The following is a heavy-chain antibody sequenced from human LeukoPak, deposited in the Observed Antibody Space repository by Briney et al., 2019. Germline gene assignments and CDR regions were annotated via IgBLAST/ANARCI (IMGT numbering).Heavy chain of an antibody. CDR3: ARAPVTNVDTFDY. J-gene: IGHJ4*02. D-gene: IGHD5-18*01. CDR1: GYTFTSYG. Sequence: ASVKVSCKASGYTFTSYGISWVRQAPGQGLEWMGGIIPIFGTANYAQKFQGRVTITADESTSTAYMELSSLRSEDTAVYYCARAPVTNVDTFDYWGQGTLVTVSS. CDR2: IIPIFGTA. V-gene: IGHV1-69*13.